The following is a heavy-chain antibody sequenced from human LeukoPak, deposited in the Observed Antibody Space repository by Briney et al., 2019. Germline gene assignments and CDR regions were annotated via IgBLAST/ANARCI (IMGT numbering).Heavy chain of an antibody. CDR3: ARRRSSGYGLYYYGMDV. CDR1: GGSVSSNSHY. J-gene: IGHJ6*02. Sequence: PSETLSLTCTVSGGSVSSNSHYWAWIRQPPGKGLEWIGSMKYGGNTYYNPSLKSRVTISVDTSKNQFSLKLSSVTAADTAVYYCARRRSSGYGLYYYGMDVWGQGTTVTVS. D-gene: IGHD5-12*01. CDR2: MKYGGNT. V-gene: IGHV4-39*07.